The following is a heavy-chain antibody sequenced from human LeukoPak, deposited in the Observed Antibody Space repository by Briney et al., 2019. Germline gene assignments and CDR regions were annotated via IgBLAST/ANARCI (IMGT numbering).Heavy chain of an antibody. CDR3: ARAVVGDYYYYMDV. J-gene: IGHJ6*03. Sequence: SQTLSLTCTVSGGSISSGDYYWGWIRQPPGKGLEWIGYIYYSGSTYYNPSLKSRVTISVDTSKNQFSLKLSSVTAADTAVYYCARAVVGDYYYYMDVWGKGTTVTVSS. CDR2: IYYSGST. CDR1: GGSISSGDYY. D-gene: IGHD2-2*01. V-gene: IGHV4-30-4*08.